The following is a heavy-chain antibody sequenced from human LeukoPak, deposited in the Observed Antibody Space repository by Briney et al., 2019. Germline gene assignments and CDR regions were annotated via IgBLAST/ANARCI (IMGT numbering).Heavy chain of an antibody. D-gene: IGHD2/OR15-2a*01. Sequence: PGGSLRLSCTASGFSVSASATHWVRQAPGKGLEWVSFITSGDSDIDYADSVRGRFTISRDNANNTLFLQMNSLRVEDTAVYYCVRLRIYDDMDYWGQGTLVTVSS. CDR2: ITSGDSDI. CDR1: GFSVSASA. J-gene: IGHJ4*02. V-gene: IGHV3-48*01. CDR3: VRLRIYDDMDY.